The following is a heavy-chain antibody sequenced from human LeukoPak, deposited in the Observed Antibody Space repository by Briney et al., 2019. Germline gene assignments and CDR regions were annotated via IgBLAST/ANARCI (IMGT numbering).Heavy chain of an antibody. CDR1: GFTFSSYS. D-gene: IGHD2-21*02. CDR3: ARTFDCGGDCYSGGLDY. J-gene: IGHJ4*02. V-gene: IGHV3-21*01. Sequence: GGSLRLSCAASGFTFSSYSMNWVRQAPGKGLEWVSSISSSSSYRYYADSVKGRFTISRDNAKNSLYLQMNSLRAEDTAVYDCARTFDCGGDCYSGGLDYWGQGTLVTVSS. CDR2: ISSSSSYR.